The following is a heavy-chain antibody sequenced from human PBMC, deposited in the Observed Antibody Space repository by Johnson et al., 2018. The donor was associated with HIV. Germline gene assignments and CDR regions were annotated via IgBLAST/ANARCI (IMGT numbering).Heavy chain of an antibody. J-gene: IGHJ3*02. Sequence: DVQVVESGGGFIQPGGSLRLSCAASGFTFNKAWMSWVRQAPGRGLEWVGRIKSKTDGGTTDYAAPVKGRFTISRDDSKNTLYLQMNSLKTEDTAVYYCTTDPLRVSSWGGGDAFDIWGQGTMVTVSS. V-gene: IGHV3-15*01. CDR3: TTDPLRVSSWGGGDAFDI. CDR1: GFTFNKAW. D-gene: IGHD6-13*01. CDR2: IKSKTDGGTT.